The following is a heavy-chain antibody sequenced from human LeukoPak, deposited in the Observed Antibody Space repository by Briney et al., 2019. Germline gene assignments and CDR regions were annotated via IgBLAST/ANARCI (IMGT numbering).Heavy chain of an antibody. CDR2: ISSSSYI. Sequence: GGSLRLSCAASGFTLSSYSMNWVRQAPGKGLEWVSSISSSSYIYYADSVKGRFTISRDNAKNSLYLQMNSLRAEDTAVFYCARDGSVWGSFYWGQGTLVTVSS. J-gene: IGHJ4*02. CDR3: ARDGSVWGSFY. V-gene: IGHV3-21*01. CDR1: GFTLSSYS. D-gene: IGHD3-16*01.